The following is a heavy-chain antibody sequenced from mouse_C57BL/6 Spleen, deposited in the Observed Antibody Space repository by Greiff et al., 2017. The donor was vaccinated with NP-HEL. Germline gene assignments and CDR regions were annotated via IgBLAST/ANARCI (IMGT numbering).Heavy chain of an antibody. J-gene: IGHJ3*01. CDR3: ARPSYYDYAPFAY. V-gene: IGHV1-54*01. D-gene: IGHD2-4*01. CDR2: INPGSGGT. CDR1: GYAFTNYL. Sequence: QVQLKESGAELVRPGTSVKVSCKASGYAFTNYLIEWVKQRPGQGLEWIGVINPGSGGTNYNEKFKGKATLTADKSSSTAYMQLSNLTSEDSAVYFYARPSYYDYAPFAYWGQGTLVTVSA.